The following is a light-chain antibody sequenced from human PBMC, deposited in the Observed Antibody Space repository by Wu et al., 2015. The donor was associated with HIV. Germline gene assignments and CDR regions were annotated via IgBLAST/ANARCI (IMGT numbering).Light chain of an antibody. J-gene: IGKJ2*03. V-gene: IGKV1-5*03. CDR2: KAS. Sequence: DIHMTQSPSTLSASVGDRVTITCRASQGISSWLAWYQQKPGQPPKLLIYKASTLEGRVPSRFSGRGSGTEFTLSISSLQPDDFATYYCQQYSSYQNSFGQGTKLEI. CDR3: QQYSSYQNS. CDR1: QGISSW.